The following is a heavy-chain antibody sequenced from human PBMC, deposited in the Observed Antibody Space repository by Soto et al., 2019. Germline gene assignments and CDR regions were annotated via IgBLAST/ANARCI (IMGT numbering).Heavy chain of an antibody. D-gene: IGHD6-19*01. Sequence: QVHLQESGPGLIKPSGTLSLTCAVSGGSISSNWWSWVRQPPGKGLEWIGEIYHSGSTNYNPSLMNRGTMSMDKSQNHLSLNLNSVTAADTAVYCCARHIAVSGTRGFDFWGRGTLVTVSS. CDR2: IYHSGST. CDR1: GGSISSNW. V-gene: IGHV4-4*01. J-gene: IGHJ4*02. CDR3: ARHIAVSGTRGFDF.